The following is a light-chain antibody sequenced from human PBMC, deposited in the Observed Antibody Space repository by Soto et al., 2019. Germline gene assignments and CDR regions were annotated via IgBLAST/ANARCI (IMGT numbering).Light chain of an antibody. J-gene: IGKJ4*01. CDR2: RIS. CDR3: QQHNNWPLT. CDR1: QSADSN. Sequence: EIVLTQSPDTLSVSPGETATLSCRASQSADSNLAWYQQKPGQAPRLLMYRISATAAGIPARFRGSGSGTEFTLTISGRQSEDAAVYYCQQHNNWPLTFGGGTKVEF. V-gene: IGKV3D-15*01.